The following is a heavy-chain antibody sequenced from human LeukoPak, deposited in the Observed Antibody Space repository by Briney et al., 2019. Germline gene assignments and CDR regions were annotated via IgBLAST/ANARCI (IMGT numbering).Heavy chain of an antibody. D-gene: IGHD6-19*01. CDR2: INAGNGNT. Sequence: ASVKVSCKASGYTFTSYAMHWVRQAPGQRLEWMGWINAGNGNTKYSQKFQGRVTITRDTSASTAYMELSSLRSEDTAVYYCARREWLVRRLDDWGQGTLVSVAS. V-gene: IGHV1-3*01. CDR1: GYTFTSYA. CDR3: ARREWLVRRLDD. J-gene: IGHJ4*02.